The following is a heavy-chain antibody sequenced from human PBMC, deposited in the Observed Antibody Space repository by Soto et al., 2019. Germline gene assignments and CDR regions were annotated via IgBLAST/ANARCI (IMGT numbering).Heavy chain of an antibody. CDR1: GGSFSGYY. CDR3: SRDVDFGEEDV. J-gene: IGHJ6*02. D-gene: IGHD4-17*01. Sequence: SETLSLTCAVYGGSFSGYYWTWISQPPGTGLEWIGYIYFSGRTNYNPSLKSRVTISIDTSKNQFSLKLTSATASDTAVYYCSRDVDFGEEDVWGQGTTVTVSS. V-gene: IGHV4-34*11. CDR2: IYFSGRT.